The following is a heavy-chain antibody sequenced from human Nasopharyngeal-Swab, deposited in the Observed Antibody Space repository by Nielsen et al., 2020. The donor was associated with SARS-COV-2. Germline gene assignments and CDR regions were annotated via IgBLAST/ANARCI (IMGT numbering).Heavy chain of an antibody. CDR3: TREDRCASGSFDH. J-gene: IGHJ4*02. CDR2: IYSGGGS. D-gene: IGHD3-10*01. Sequence: WSRKCPGKGLEWVSVIYSGGGSYYADSVKGRFTISRDNFKNMLYLQMNSLRAEDTAMYYCTREDRCASGSFDHWGQGTRVTVSS. V-gene: IGHV3-53*01.